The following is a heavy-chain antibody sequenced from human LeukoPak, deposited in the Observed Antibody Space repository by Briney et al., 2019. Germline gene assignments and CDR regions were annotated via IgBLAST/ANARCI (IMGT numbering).Heavy chain of an antibody. CDR3: ARVRGYSYGYSAFDY. J-gene: IGHJ4*02. CDR2: IGDSGNTI. V-gene: IGHV3-48*03. D-gene: IGHD5-18*01. Sequence: GGSLRLSCAASGFTFSSYEMNWVRQAPGKGLEWVSYIGDSGNTIYYADSVKGRFTISRDNAKNSLYLQMNSLRAEDTALYHCARVRGYSYGYSAFDYWGQGTLVTVSS. CDR1: GFTFSSYE.